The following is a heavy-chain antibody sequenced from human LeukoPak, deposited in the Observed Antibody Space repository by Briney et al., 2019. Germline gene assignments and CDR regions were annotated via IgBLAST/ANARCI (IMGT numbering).Heavy chain of an antibody. V-gene: IGHV4-59*01. Sequence: PSETLSLTCTVSGDSISNYYWSWIRQPPGKGLEWIGYLYYSGSTNFNPSLKSRLTMSIDTSKNQFSLKLYSVTSADTAAYYCARVVTDSYYYYMDVWGKGTTVTVSS. CDR1: GDSISNYY. J-gene: IGHJ6*03. CDR3: ARVVTDSYYYYMDV. CDR2: LYYSGST.